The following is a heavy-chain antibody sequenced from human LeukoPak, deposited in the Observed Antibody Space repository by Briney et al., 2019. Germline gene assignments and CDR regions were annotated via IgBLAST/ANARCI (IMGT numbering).Heavy chain of an antibody. CDR2: ISSSGSTI. Sequence: GGSLRLSCAASGFTFSDYYMSWIRQAPGKGLEWVSYISSSGSTIYYADSVKGRFTISRDNAKNSLYLQMNSLRAEDTAVYYCARRAAEFLYYYYYGMDVWGQGTTVTVSS. CDR3: ARRAAEFLYYYYYGMDV. V-gene: IGHV3-11*01. CDR1: GFTFSDYY. J-gene: IGHJ6*02. D-gene: IGHD6-13*01.